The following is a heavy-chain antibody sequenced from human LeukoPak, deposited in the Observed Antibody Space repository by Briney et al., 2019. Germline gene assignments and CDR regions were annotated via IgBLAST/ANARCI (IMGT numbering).Heavy chain of an antibody. Sequence: ASVKVSCKASGYTFTGYYMHWVRQAPGQGLEWMGWISPNSGGTNYAQKFQGRVTMTRDTSISTAYMELSRLRSDDTAVYYCARDLGYYGSGSYYVVGWFDPWGQGTLVTVSS. CDR3: ARDLGYYGSGSYYVVGWFDP. V-gene: IGHV1-2*02. J-gene: IGHJ5*02. D-gene: IGHD3-10*01. CDR2: ISPNSGGT. CDR1: GYTFTGYY.